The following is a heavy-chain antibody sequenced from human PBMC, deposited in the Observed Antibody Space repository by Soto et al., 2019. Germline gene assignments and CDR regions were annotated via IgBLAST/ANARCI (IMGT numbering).Heavy chain of an antibody. V-gene: IGHV4-31*03. CDR1: GGSISSGGYY. CDR2: IYYSGST. D-gene: IGHD3-10*01. Sequence: SETLSPTCTVSGGSISSGGYYWSWIRQHPGKGLEWIGYIYYSGSTYYNPSLKSRVTISVDTSKNQFSLKLSSVTAADTAVYYCAVWFGELFFDYWGQGTLVTVSS. J-gene: IGHJ4*02. CDR3: AVWFGELFFDY.